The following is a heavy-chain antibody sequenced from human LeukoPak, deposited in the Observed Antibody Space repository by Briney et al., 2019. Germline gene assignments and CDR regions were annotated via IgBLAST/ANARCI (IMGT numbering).Heavy chain of an antibody. Sequence: GGSLRLSCAASGFTFSSYAMHWVRQAPGKGLEWVAVMSYDGSNKYHADSVKGRFTISRDNSKKTLYLQMNSLRAEDTAVFYCAKAYYGDYVFNDYCGQGTLVTVSS. CDR3: AKAYYGDYVFNDY. J-gene: IGHJ4*02. V-gene: IGHV3-30-3*01. CDR1: GFTFSSYA. CDR2: MSYDGSNK. D-gene: IGHD4-17*01.